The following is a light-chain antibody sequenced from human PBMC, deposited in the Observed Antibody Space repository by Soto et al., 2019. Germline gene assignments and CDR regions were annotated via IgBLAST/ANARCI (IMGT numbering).Light chain of an antibody. Sequence: EIVLTQSPGTLSLSPGERATLSCRASQSVGSSYLSWYQQKPGQAPRLLIYGSSSRATGIPDRFSGSGSGTDFTLTISRLEPEDFAVYYCQQYGSSITFGPGTKVDI. CDR2: GSS. CDR1: QSVGSSY. V-gene: IGKV3-20*01. CDR3: QQYGSSIT. J-gene: IGKJ3*01.